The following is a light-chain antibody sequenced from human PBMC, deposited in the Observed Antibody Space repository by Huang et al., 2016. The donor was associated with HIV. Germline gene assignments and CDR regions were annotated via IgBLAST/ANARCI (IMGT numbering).Light chain of an antibody. CDR1: QGISSK. CDR3: QQLDSYSGT. CDR2: AAS. J-gene: IGKJ3*01. Sequence: IQLTQSPSPLSASVGDRVTITCRASQGISSKLAWYQHRPGKAPKLLIYAASSLQSGVPSMFSGSGSGTAFTLTINSLQPEDFATYYCQQLDSYSGTFGPGTKVDI. V-gene: IGKV1-9*01.